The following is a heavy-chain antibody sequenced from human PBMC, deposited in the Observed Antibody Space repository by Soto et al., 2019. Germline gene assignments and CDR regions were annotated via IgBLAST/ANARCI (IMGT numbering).Heavy chain of an antibody. CDR3: AKAWSSSWYWFDP. Sequence: PGGSLRLSCEASVFTFSSYGMSWVRQAPGQGLEWVSSISGSGGSTYYARSVKGRFTISRDNSKNTLYLEMTSLRAEDTAVYFCAKAWSSSWYWFDPWGPGTQVTVSS. V-gene: IGHV3-23*01. CDR1: VFTFSSYG. CDR2: ISGSGGST. J-gene: IGHJ5*02. D-gene: IGHD6-13*01.